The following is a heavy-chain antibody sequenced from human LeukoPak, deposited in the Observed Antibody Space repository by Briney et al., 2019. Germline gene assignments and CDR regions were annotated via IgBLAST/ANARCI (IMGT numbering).Heavy chain of an antibody. J-gene: IGHJ4*02. V-gene: IGHV5-51*01. CDR3: ARHPDSSGYMYYFDY. CDR2: IYPGDSDT. Sequence: GESLKISCQGSGYRFTSYWIGWVRQMPGKGLEWMGIIYPGDSDTRYSPSFQGQVTISADKSISTAYLQWSSLKASDTAMYYCARHPDSSGYMYYFDYWGQGTLVTVSS. D-gene: IGHD3-22*01. CDR1: GYRFTSYW.